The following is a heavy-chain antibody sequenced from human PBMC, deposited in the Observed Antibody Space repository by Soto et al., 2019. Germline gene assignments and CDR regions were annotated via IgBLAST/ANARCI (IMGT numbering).Heavy chain of an antibody. CDR2: ISNDGSST. Sequence: EVHLVESGGGLVQPGGSLRLSCVASGFTFSSYWMHWVRQAPGKGLVWVSSISNDGSSTSYADPVKGRFTISRDNAKNTLYLQMKSLRAEDTAVYYCARLPNKSPQNWGQGTLVIVSP. J-gene: IGHJ1*01. CDR3: ARLPNKSPQN. CDR1: GFTFSSYW. V-gene: IGHV3-74*01.